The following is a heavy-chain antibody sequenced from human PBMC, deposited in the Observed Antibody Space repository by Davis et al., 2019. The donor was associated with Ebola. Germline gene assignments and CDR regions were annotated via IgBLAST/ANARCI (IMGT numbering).Heavy chain of an antibody. CDR2: IKQDGSEK. V-gene: IGHV3-7*03. CDR1: GLRFSDAW. CDR3: ARDQGYCSDTSCLLYDYYYMDV. D-gene: IGHD2-2*01. J-gene: IGHJ6*03. Sequence: PGGSLRLSCAVSGLRFSDAWMSWVRQAPGKGLEWVANIKQDGSEKYYVDSVKGRFTISRDNAKNSLYLQMNSLRAEDTAVYYCARDQGYCSDTSCLLYDYYYMDVWGKGTTVTVSS.